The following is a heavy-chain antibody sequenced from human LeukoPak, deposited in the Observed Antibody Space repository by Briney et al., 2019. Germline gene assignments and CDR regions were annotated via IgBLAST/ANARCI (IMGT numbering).Heavy chain of an antibody. CDR2: IYHSGST. CDR1: GYSISSGYY. J-gene: IGHJ4*02. D-gene: IGHD3-10*01. CDR3: ARGGNPITMVRGVFDY. V-gene: IGHV4-38-2*02. Sequence: PSETLSLTCTVSGYSISSGYYWGWIRQPPGKGLEWIGSIYHSGSTYYNPSLKSRVTISVDTSKNQFSLKLRSVTAADTAVYYCARGGNPITMVRGVFDYWGQGTLVTVSS.